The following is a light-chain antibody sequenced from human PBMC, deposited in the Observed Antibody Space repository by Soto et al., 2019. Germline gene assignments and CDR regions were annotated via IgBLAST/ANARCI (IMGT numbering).Light chain of an antibody. CDR2: DVS. CDR3: CSYSSGSTPWV. CDR1: SSDVGGYNY. V-gene: IGLV2-14*03. J-gene: IGLJ1*01. Sequence: QSALTQPASVSGSPGQSITISCTGTSSDVGGYNYVSWYQHHPGKAPKLIIFDVSDRPSGLSDRFSASKSGNTASLTISGLQAEDEADYYCCSYSSGSTPWVFGTGTKVTVL.